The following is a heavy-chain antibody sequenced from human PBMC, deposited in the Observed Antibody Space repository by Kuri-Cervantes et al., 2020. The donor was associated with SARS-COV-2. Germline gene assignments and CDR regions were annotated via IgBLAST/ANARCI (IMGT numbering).Heavy chain of an antibody. J-gene: IGHJ3*02. V-gene: IGHV5-51*01. D-gene: IGHD3-22*01. Sequence: GGSLRLSCKASGYSFTSHWIGWVRQMPGKGLEWMGIIYPGDSDTRYSPSFQGQVTISADKSISTAFLQWSSLKASDTAMYYCARDQSITMIVVVNRDAFDIWGQGTMVTVSS. CDR2: IYPGDSDT. CDR1: GYSFTSHW. CDR3: ARDQSITMIVVVNRDAFDI.